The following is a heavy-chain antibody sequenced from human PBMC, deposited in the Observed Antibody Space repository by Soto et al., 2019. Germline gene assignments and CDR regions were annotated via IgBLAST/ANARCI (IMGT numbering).Heavy chain of an antibody. CDR3: ETDSSGWYLYYYGMDV. CDR1: GYTFTSYG. D-gene: IGHD6-19*01. CDR2: ISAYNGNT. V-gene: IGHV1-18*01. J-gene: IGHJ6*02. Sequence: QVQLVQSGAEVKKPGASVKVSCKASGYTFTSYGISWVRQAPGQGLEWMGWISAYNGNTNYAQKLQGRVTMTTDTSTSKAYMELRCLGSADTPVYYCETDSSGWYLYYYGMDVWGHGTTVTVSS.